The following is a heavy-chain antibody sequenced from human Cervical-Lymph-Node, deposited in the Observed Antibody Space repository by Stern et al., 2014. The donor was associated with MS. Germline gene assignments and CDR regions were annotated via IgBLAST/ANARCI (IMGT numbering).Heavy chain of an antibody. V-gene: IGHV4-59*01. CDR3: ARLSSGWYDY. CDR2: IYSTGST. Sequence: QVQLQESGPGLVKPSETLSLTCTVSGDSMSRYSWSWIRQPPGKGLEWIGSIYSTGSTDYTPSLKSRVTISVDTSKNQFSLRLTSVTAADTAVYYCARLSSGWYDYWGQGTLVTVSS. CDR1: GDSMSRYS. J-gene: IGHJ4*02. D-gene: IGHD6-19*01.